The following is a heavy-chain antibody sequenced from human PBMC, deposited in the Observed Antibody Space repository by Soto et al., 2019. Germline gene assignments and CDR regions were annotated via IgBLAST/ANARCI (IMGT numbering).Heavy chain of an antibody. D-gene: IGHD6-13*01. Sequence: QLQLRESGPGLVNPSETRSLTCTVSSGSISSSSDYRGRIRQPPGKGLEWIGSIYNSGSTYYNPSLKSRVTLSVDTSKNQYSLKLSSVTAADTAVYYCARHQSHSSSYVDPWGQGTLVTVSS. CDR3: ARHQSHSSSYVDP. CDR1: SGSISSSSDY. J-gene: IGHJ5*02. CDR2: IYNSGST. V-gene: IGHV4-39*01.